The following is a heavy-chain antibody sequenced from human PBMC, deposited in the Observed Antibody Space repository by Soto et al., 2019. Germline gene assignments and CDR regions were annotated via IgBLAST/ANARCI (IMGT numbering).Heavy chain of an antibody. Sequence: PGGSLRLSCAASGFTFSSYGMYWVRQAPGKGLEWVAVISYDGSSKYYADPVKGRLTISRDNSENTLYLQMNSLRAEDTAVYYCAKGSIVGATKDWFDPWGQGTLVTVSS. CDR3: AKGSIVGATKDWFDP. J-gene: IGHJ5*02. CDR1: GFTFSSYG. D-gene: IGHD1-26*01. CDR2: ISYDGSSK. V-gene: IGHV3-30*18.